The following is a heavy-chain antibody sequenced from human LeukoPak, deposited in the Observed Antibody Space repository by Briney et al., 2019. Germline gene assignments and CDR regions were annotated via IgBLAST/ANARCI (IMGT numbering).Heavy chain of an antibody. CDR2: FIPIFGTT. CDR3: TTLDAENSSASFDC. CDR1: GYTFTSYG. V-gene: IGHV1-69*13. D-gene: IGHD6-19*01. Sequence: ASVKVSCKASGYTFTSYGISWVRQAPGQGLEWMAAFIPIFGTTNSAQKFQGRVTFTADESTSTTYMELSSLRSDDTAVYYCTTLDAENSSASFDCWGQGTLVTVSS. J-gene: IGHJ4*02.